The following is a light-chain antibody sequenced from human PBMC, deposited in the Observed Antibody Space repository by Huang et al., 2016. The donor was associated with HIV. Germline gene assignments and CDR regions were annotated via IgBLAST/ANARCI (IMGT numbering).Light chain of an antibody. V-gene: IGKV1-39*01. CDR2: AAS. CDR1: QSISSY. J-gene: IGKJ1*01. Sequence: DIQMTQSPSPLSASVGDRVTINCRASQSISSYLNWYQQKPGKAPKLLIYAASSLQSGVPSRFSGSGSGTDFTLTISSLQPEDFATYYCQQSYSTPRTFGQGTKVEIK. CDR3: QQSYSTPRT.